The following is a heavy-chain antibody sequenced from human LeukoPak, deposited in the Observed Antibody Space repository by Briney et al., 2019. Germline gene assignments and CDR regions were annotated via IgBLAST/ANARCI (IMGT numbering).Heavy chain of an antibody. CDR3: AREVGKVRGVTQRYYYYGMDV. J-gene: IGHJ6*02. V-gene: IGHV3-7*01. CDR1: GFTFSSYW. D-gene: IGHD3-10*01. CDR2: IKEDGSEK. Sequence: GGSLRLSCAASGFTFSSYWMSWVRQAPGKGLEWVANIKEDGSEKYYVDSVKGRFAISRDNAKNSLYLQMNSLRVEDTAVYYCAREVGKVRGVTQRYYYYGMDVWGQGTTVTVSS.